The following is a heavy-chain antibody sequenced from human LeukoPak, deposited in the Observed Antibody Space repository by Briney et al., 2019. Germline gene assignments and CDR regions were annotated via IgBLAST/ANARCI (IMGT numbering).Heavy chain of an antibody. CDR3: ARAGSYYYDSSGTGWFDP. V-gene: IGHV4-59*01. J-gene: IGHJ5*02. Sequence: SETLSLTCTVSGGSISSYYRSWIRQPPGKGLEWIGYIYYSGSTNYNPSLKSRVTISVDTSKNQFSLKLSSVTAADTAVYYCARAGSYYYDSSGTGWFDPWGQGTLVTVSS. CDR2: IYYSGST. D-gene: IGHD3-22*01. CDR1: GGSISSYY.